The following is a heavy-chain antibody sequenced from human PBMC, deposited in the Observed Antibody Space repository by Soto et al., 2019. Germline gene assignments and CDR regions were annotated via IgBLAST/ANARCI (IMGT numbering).Heavy chain of an antibody. CDR3: AREPLD. V-gene: IGHV4-31*02. Sequence: WTWIRQHPGKGREWIGDIYYSGITYYNPSLKSRVTISVDTSKNQFSLKLSSVTAADTAVYYCAREPLDWGQGTLVTVSS. J-gene: IGHJ4*02. CDR2: IYYSGIT.